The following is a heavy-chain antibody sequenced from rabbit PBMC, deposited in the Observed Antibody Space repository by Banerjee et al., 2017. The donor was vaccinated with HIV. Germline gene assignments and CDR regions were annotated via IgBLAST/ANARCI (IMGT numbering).Heavy chain of an antibody. Sequence: QEQLVESGGGLVTLGGSLKLSCKASGIDFSSYGISWVRQAPGKGLEWIVYIYPHYGTKDYASWVNGRFTISLDNAQTTVFLQMTSLTAADTATYFCARDLNYDGYVGWDLWGPGTLVTVS. D-gene: IGHD6-1*01. CDR1: GIDFSSYG. V-gene: IGHV1S47*01. J-gene: IGHJ4*01. CDR3: ARDLNYDGYVGWDL. CDR2: IYPHYGTK.